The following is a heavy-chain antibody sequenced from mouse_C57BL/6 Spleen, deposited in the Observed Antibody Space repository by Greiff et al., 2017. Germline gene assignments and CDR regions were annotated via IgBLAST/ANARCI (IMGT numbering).Heavy chain of an antibody. D-gene: IGHD1-1*01. CDR1: GYTFTSYW. J-gene: IGHJ2*01. Sequence: VQLQQPGADLVKPGASVRLSCKASGYTFTSYWITWVKQRPGQGLEWIGDIYPGSGSTNSNEKFKSKATLTVDTSSSTAYMQLSSLTSEASAVSYCARYDDGRYYLDYWGQGTTLTVSS. CDR3: ARYDDGRYYLDY. V-gene: IGHV1-55*01. CDR2: IYPGSGST.